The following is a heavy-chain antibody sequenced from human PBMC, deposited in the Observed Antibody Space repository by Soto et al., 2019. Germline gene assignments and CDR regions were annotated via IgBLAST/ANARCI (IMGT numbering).Heavy chain of an antibody. D-gene: IGHD6-19*01. J-gene: IGHJ4*02. CDR3: AIMYSSGWGWDLAY. Sequence: QVQLVQSGAEVKKPGSSVKVSCKASGGTFSNYAITWVRQAPGQGLEWMGGVIPMFGTPNYAQKFQDRVTISADESKNTAYMDLSSLRSEDTAVYYCAIMYSSGWGWDLAYWGQGTLVTVSS. CDR2: VIPMFGTP. V-gene: IGHV1-69*12. CDR1: GGTFSNYA.